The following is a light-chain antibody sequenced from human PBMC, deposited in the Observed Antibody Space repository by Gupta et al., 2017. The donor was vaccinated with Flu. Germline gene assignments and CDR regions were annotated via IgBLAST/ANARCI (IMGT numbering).Light chain of an antibody. CDR1: QSVSSNY. Sequence: EIVLTQSPGTLSLSPGERATLSCRASQSVSSNYLAWYQQKPGQAPRLLIYGASTRATGIPDRFSGSGSGTDFTLTISRLEPADFAVYFCQQYGGSPQYTFGQGTNLEI. J-gene: IGKJ2*01. CDR3: QQYGGSPQYT. V-gene: IGKV3-20*01. CDR2: GAS.